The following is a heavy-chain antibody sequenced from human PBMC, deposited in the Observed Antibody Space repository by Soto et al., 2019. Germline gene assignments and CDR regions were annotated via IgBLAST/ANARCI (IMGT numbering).Heavy chain of an antibody. D-gene: IGHD3-10*01. CDR1: GFSFSGYS. Sequence: GGSLRLSCVASGFSFSGYSMSWVRQAPGKGLEWVSTISTSSSNIFYAASVKGRFTVTRDNAKNTLYLQMDNLRAEDKAVYFRARGLRGVSVAEDLEYWGQGPLVTV. J-gene: IGHJ4*02. CDR3: ARGLRGVSVAEDLEY. V-gene: IGHV3-21*01. CDR2: ISTSSSNI.